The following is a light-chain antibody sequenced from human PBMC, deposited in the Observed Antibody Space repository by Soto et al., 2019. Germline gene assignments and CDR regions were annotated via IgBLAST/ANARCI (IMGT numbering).Light chain of an antibody. CDR3: CSYADSYTLV. CDR1: SSDVGGYNY. CDR2: DVS. Sequence: HSVLTQPRSVSGSPGQSVTISCTGTSSDVGGYNYVSWYQQHPGKAPKLMIYDVSKRPSGVPDRFSGSKSGNTASLTISGLQAEDEADYYCCSYADSYTLVFGGGTKLTVL. V-gene: IGLV2-11*01. J-gene: IGLJ2*01.